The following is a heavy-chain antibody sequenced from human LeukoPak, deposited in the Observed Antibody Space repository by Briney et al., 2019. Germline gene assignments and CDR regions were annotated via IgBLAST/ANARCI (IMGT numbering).Heavy chain of an antibody. CDR2: IYYTGSGST. Sequence: SETLSLTCTVSGGSISPYYWSWIRQPPGKGLERIGYIYYTGSGSTNYNPSLKSRVTISVDMSKNQFSLKLSSVTAADTAVYYCARGFGLNYYDSSGYYPDYWGQGTLVTVSS. CDR1: GGSISPYY. J-gene: IGHJ4*02. CDR3: ARGFGLNYYDSSGYYPDY. D-gene: IGHD3-22*01. V-gene: IGHV4-59*01.